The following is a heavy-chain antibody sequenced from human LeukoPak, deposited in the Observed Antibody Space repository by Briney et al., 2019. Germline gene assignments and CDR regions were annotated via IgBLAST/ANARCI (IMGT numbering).Heavy chain of an antibody. CDR1: VYTFTGYY. CDR3: ARDAIVRDYSNSDY. D-gene: IGHD4-11*01. V-gene: IGHV1-2*02. CDR2: INPNSSGT. J-gene: IGHJ4*02. Sequence: ASVKVSCKSSVYTFTGYYIHWVRQAPGPGLEWMGWINPNSSGTNYAQKFQGRVTMTRDTSISTAYMELSRLTSDDTAVYYCARDAIVRDYSNSDYWGQGTLVTVSS.